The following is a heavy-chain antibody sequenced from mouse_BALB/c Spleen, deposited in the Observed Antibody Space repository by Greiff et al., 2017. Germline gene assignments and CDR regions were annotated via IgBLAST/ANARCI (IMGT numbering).Heavy chain of an antibody. Sequence: EVKLVESGGGLVKPGGSLKLSCAASGFTFSSYTMSWVRQTPEKRLEWVATISSGGSYTYYPDSVKGRFTISRDNAKNTLYLQMSSLKSEDTAMYYCTRDWDDYFDYWGQGTTLTVSS. J-gene: IGHJ2*01. CDR2: ISSGGSYT. D-gene: IGHD4-1*01. V-gene: IGHV5-6-4*01. CDR1: GFTFSSYT. CDR3: TRDWDDYFDY.